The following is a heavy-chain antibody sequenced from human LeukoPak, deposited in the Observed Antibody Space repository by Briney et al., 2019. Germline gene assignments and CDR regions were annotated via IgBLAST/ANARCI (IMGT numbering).Heavy chain of an antibody. V-gene: IGHV3-33*01. Sequence: GRSLRLSCAASGFTFSSYAMHWVRQAPGKGLEWVAFIWYDGSNKDYTDSVKGRFTISRDNAKNRLHLQMNSLRAEDTAVYYCARGGVVVAAIDAFDIWGQGTLVTVSS. J-gene: IGHJ3*02. CDR2: IWYDGSNK. CDR3: ARGGVVVAAIDAFDI. CDR1: GFTFSSYA. D-gene: IGHD2-15*01.